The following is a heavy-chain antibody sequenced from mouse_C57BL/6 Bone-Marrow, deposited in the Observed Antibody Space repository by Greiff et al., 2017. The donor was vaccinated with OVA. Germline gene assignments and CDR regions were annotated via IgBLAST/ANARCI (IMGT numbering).Heavy chain of an antibody. D-gene: IGHD4-1*01. CDR3: TTRNWDGFAY. Sequence: EVKLQESGAELVRPGASVKLSCTASGFNIKDDYMHWVKQRPEQGLEWIGWIDPENGDTEYASKFQGKATITADPSSNTAYLQLSSLTSEDTAVYYCTTRNWDGFAYWGQGTLVTVSA. J-gene: IGHJ3*01. V-gene: IGHV14-4*01. CDR2: IDPENGDT. CDR1: GFNIKDDY.